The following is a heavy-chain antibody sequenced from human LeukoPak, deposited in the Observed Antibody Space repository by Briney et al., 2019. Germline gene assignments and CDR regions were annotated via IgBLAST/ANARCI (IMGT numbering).Heavy chain of an antibody. J-gene: IGHJ4*02. CDR3: ARDLLYCTNGVCYTGVNY. CDR2: IVVGSGNT. D-gene: IGHD2-8*01. CDR1: GFTFTSSA. V-gene: IGHV1-58*02. Sequence: SVKVSCKASGFTFTSSAMQWVREARGQRLEWIGWIVVGSGNTNYAQKFQERVTITRDTSISTAYMELSRLRSDDTAVYYCARDLLYCTNGVCYTGVNYWGQGTLVTVSS.